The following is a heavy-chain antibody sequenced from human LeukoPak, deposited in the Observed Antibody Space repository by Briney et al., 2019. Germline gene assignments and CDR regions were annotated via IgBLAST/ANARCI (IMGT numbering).Heavy chain of an antibody. CDR2: ISGSGGST. D-gene: IGHD1-26*01. V-gene: IGHV3-23*01. Sequence: GGSLRLSCAASGFTFSSYAMSWVRQAPGKGLEWVSAISGSGGSTYYADSVRGRFTISRDNSKNTLYLQMSSLRAEDTAVYYCAKLKSYIWIEYCGQGALVTVSS. CDR1: GFTFSSYA. CDR3: AKLKSYIWIEY. J-gene: IGHJ4*02.